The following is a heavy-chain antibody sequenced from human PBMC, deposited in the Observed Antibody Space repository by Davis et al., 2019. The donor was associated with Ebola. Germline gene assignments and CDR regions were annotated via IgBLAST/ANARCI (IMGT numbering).Heavy chain of an antibody. CDR3: ARDNYGMDV. J-gene: IGHJ6*02. CDR1: GFTFSSYA. V-gene: IGHV3-30-3*01. Sequence: GGSLRLSCVVSGFTFSSYAMYWVRQAPGKGLEWVAVISYDGSNKYYADSVKGRFTISRDNSKNTLYLQMNSLRGEDAAVYYCARDNYGMDVWGQGTTVTVSS. CDR2: ISYDGSNK.